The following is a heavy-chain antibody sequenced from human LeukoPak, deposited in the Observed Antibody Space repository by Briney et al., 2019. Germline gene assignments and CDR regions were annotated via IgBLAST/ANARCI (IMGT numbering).Heavy chain of an antibody. CDR2: INPNSGDT. J-gene: IGHJ4*02. CDR1: GYIFTGYY. CDR3: ARVLRSGWYYFDY. V-gene: IGHV1-2*02. D-gene: IGHD6-19*01. Sequence: ASVKVSCKASGYIFTGYYMHWVRQAPGQGLEWMGWINPNSGDTNYAQKFQGRVTMTRDTSISTAYMELSRLRSDDTAVYYCARVLRSGWYYFDYWGQGTLVTVSS.